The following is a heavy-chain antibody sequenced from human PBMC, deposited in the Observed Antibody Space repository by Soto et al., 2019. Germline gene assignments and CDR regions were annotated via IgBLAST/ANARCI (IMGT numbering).Heavy chain of an antibody. CDR1: GFTFSDYY. V-gene: IGHV3-11*01. CDR2: ISSSGSTI. D-gene: IGHD2-15*01. Sequence: PGGSLRLSCAASGFTFSDYYMSWIRQAPGKGLEWVSYISSSGSTIYYADSVKGRFTISRDNAKNSLYLQMNSLRAEDTAVYYCASDPVVAATRDFDYWGQGTLVTVSS. CDR3: ASDPVVAATRDFDY. J-gene: IGHJ4*02.